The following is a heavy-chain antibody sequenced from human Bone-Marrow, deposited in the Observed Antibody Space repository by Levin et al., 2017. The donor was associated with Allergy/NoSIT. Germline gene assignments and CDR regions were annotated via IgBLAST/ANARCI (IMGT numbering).Heavy chain of an antibody. CDR1: GYSFTNYP. CDR2: INTKTGDP. V-gene: IGHV7-4-1*02. CDR3: ARQAGDESTTAFDI. Sequence: EASVKVSCKASGYSFTNYPMNWVRQAPGQGLEWMGWINTKTGDPTYAQGFTGRFVFSLDTSVSTTSLQISSLRTEDTAVYYCARQAGDESTTAFDIWGQGTMVTVSS. J-gene: IGHJ3*02. D-gene: IGHD1-1*01.